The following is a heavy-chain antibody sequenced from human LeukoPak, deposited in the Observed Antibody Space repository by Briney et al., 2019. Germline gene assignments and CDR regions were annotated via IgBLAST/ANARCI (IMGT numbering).Heavy chain of an antibody. V-gene: IGHV3-30*04. Sequence: PGGSLRLSCAASGFTFSSYAMHWVRQAPGKGLEWVAVISYDGSNKYYADSVKGRFTISRDNAKNSLYLQMNSLRAEDTAVYYCARVDLLTVTYDYWGQGTLVTVSS. D-gene: IGHD4-17*01. CDR2: ISYDGSNK. J-gene: IGHJ4*02. CDR1: GFTFSSYA. CDR3: ARVDLLTVTYDY.